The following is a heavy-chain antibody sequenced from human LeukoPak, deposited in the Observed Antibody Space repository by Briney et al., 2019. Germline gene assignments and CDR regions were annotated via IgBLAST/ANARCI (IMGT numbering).Heavy chain of an antibody. CDR3: ARVVCDYVWGSYRCHFDY. J-gene: IGHJ4*02. Sequence: PGGSLRLSCATSGFTFSSYWMGWVRQAPGKGLEWVANIKEDGSNLYYLDSVKGRLTISRDNAKNSLHLQMNSLRAEDTAVYFCARVVCDYVWGSYRCHFDYWGQGTLVSVSS. D-gene: IGHD3-16*02. V-gene: IGHV3-7*01. CDR1: GFTFSSYW. CDR2: IKEDGSNL.